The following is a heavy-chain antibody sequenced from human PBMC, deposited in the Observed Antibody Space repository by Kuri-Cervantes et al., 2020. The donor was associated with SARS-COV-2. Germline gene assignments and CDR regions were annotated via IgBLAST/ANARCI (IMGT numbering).Heavy chain of an antibody. V-gene: IGHV3-15*01. D-gene: IGHD7-27*01. CDR3: TTDQILGMQAFDI. CDR2: IKSKTDGGTT. Sequence: GESLKISCAASGFTFSNAWMSWVRQAPGKGLEWVGRIKSKTDGGTTDYAAPVKGRFTISRDDSKNTLYLQMNSLKTEDTAVYYCTTDQILGMQAFDIWGQGTMVTDSS. CDR1: GFTFSNAW. J-gene: IGHJ3*02.